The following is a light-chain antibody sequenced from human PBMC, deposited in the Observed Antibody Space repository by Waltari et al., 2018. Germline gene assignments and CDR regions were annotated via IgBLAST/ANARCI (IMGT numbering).Light chain of an antibody. CDR3: ASWGDGLSGPSVV. Sequence: QSVLTQPPSASGTPGQRVTISCSGSSSNIGTNYIYWYQQHPGTAPKLPIFRNDQRPSGVPDRFSASKSGTSASLAISGLRSEDEADYYCASWGDGLSGPSVVFGGGTKLTVL. J-gene: IGLJ2*01. CDR1: SSNIGTNY. V-gene: IGLV1-47*01. CDR2: RND.